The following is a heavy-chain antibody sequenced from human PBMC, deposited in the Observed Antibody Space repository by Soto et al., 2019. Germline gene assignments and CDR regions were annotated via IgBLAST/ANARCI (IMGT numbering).Heavy chain of an antibody. J-gene: IGHJ4*02. CDR3: ARDVWQWLSISGIPLDY. D-gene: IGHD6-19*01. V-gene: IGHV1-18*04. CDR1: GYTFTSYG. Sequence: ASVKVSCKASGYTFTSYGISWVRQAPGQGLEWMGWISAYNGNTNYAQKLQGRVTMTTDTSTSTAYMELRSLRSDDTAVYYCARDVWQWLSISGIPLDYWGQGTLVTVSS. CDR2: ISAYNGNT.